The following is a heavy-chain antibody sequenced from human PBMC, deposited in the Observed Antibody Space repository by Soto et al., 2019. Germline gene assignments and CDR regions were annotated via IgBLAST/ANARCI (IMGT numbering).Heavy chain of an antibody. V-gene: IGHV4-34*01. CDR3: ARAVGTSLWFGDYYGMDV. CDR2: INHSGST. J-gene: IGHJ6*02. Sequence: SETLSLTCAVYGGSFSGYYWSWIRQPPGKGLEWIGEINHSGSTNYNPSLKSRVTISVDTSKNQFSLKLSSVTAADTAVYYCARAVGTSLWFGDYYGMDVWGQGTTVTVSS. CDR1: GGSFSGYY. D-gene: IGHD3-10*01.